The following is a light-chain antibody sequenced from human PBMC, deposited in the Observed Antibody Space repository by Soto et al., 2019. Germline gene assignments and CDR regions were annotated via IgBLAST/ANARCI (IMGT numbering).Light chain of an antibody. Sequence: IVLTQSPGTLSLSPGERATLSCRAIQSVTSDYLAWYQQKPGQPARLRIYVASNRATAIADRFSGSGSATDFTLTISRVDPEDFAVYYCQQYGSSPYTFGQGTRLDI. CDR2: VAS. V-gene: IGKV3-20*01. J-gene: IGKJ2*01. CDR3: QQYGSSPYT. CDR1: QSVTSDY.